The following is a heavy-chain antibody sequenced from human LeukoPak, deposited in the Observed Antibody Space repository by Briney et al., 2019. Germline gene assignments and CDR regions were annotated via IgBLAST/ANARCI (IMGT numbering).Heavy chain of an antibody. V-gene: IGHV1-58*01. CDR2: IVVGSGNT. D-gene: IGHD3-3*01. J-gene: IGHJ4*02. CDR3: AARGGEGFWSGYSFDY. Sequence: GASVKVSCKASGFTFTSSAVQWVRQARGQRLEWIGWIVVGSGNTNYAQKFQERVTITRDMSTSTAYMELSSLRSEDTAVYYCAARGGEGFWSGYSFDYWGQGTLVTVSS. CDR1: GFTFTSSA.